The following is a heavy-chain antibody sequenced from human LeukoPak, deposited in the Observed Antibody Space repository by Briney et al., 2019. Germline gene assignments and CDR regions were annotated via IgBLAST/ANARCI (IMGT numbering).Heavy chain of an antibody. CDR2: INPNSGGT. D-gene: IGHD5-24*01. CDR1: GYTFTGYY. J-gene: IGHJ5*02. V-gene: IGHV1-2*02. CDR3: ATALGLRWTNNWFDP. Sequence: ASVKVSCKASGYTFTGYYMHWVRQAPGQGLEWMGWINPNSGGTNYAQKFQGRVTMTRDTSISTAYMELSRLRSEDTAVYYCATALGLRWTNNWFDPWGQGTLVTVSS.